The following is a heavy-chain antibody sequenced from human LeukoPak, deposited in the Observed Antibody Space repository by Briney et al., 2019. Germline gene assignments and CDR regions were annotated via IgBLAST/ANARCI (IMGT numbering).Heavy chain of an antibody. CDR3: AKAGDSSGYIRFFDY. Sequence: GGSLRLSCAASGLTFSSYAMSWVRQAPGKGLEWVSAISGSGGSTYYADSVKGRFTISRDNSKNTLYLQMNSLRAEDTAVYYCAKAGDSSGYIRFFDYWGQGTLVTVSS. D-gene: IGHD3-22*01. CDR1: GLTFSSYA. CDR2: ISGSGGST. V-gene: IGHV3-23*01. J-gene: IGHJ4*02.